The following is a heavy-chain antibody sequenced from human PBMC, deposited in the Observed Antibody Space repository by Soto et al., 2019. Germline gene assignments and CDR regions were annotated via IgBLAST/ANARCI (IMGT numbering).Heavy chain of an antibody. Sequence: QVQLVQSGAEVMKPGASVKVSCKASGYTFISYYMHWVRQAPGQGLEWMGVINCNGGSTTYAQKFQGRVTMTSETSTSTVYMELSSLRSDDTAVYYCARTLTMVRGADGGYWGQGTLVTVSS. CDR2: INCNGGST. D-gene: IGHD3-10*01. CDR1: GYTFISYY. CDR3: ARTLTMVRGADGGY. J-gene: IGHJ4*02. V-gene: IGHV1-46*01.